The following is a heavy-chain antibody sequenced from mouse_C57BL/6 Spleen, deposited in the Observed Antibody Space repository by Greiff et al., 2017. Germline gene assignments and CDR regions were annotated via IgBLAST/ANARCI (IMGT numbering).Heavy chain of an antibody. CDR3: ARGGDYYGSSYWFAY. J-gene: IGHJ3*01. Sequence: VHVKQSGPELVKPGASVKIPCKASGYTFTDYNMDWVKQSHGKSLEWIGDINPNNGGTIYNQKFKGKATLTVDKSSSTAYMELRSLTSEDTAVYYCARGGDYYGSSYWFAYWGQGTLVTVSA. V-gene: IGHV1-18*01. D-gene: IGHD1-1*01. CDR2: INPNNGGT. CDR1: GYTFTDYN.